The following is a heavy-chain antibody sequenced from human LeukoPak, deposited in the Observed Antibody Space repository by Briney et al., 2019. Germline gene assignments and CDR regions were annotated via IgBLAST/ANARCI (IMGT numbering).Heavy chain of an antibody. CDR3: TRHVWDSGRDY. CDR2: IRSQANNYAT. D-gene: IGHD6-19*01. Sequence: GGSLTLSCATSGFTFRGSAIHWVRQASGKGLEWVGRIRSQANNYATTYIESVKGRFTISRDDSKNTAYLQMNSLKTEDTAVYYCTRHVWDSGRDYWGQGTLVTVSS. V-gene: IGHV3-73*01. J-gene: IGHJ4*02. CDR1: GFTFRGSA.